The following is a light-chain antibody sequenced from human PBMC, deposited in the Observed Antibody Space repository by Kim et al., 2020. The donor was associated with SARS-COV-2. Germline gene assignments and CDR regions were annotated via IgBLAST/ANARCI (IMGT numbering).Light chain of an antibody. V-gene: IGLV1-51*01. CDR2: DST. Sequence: GQQVSISCSGSSANIGTYYVSWYQQLPGTAPRLLIYDSTRRPSGIPDRFSGSKSGTSATLAISALQTGDEADYYCVTWDFDLSGVLFGGGTQLTVL. CDR3: VTWDFDLSGVL. J-gene: IGLJ2*01. CDR1: SANIGTYY.